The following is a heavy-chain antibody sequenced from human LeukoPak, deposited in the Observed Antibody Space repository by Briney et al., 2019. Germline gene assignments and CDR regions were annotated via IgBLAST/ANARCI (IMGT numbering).Heavy chain of an antibody. D-gene: IGHD6-19*01. Sequence: PGGSLRLSCAVSGFTFNDYGMHWVRQAPGKGLEWVAFTRHDDSDKQYGDSVKGRFTISRDNSRNTLYLQMNSLRPEDTAVYFCAKDMRSGWCNSLDPWGQGTLVTVSS. CDR2: TRHDDSDK. J-gene: IGHJ5*02. CDR1: GFTFNDYG. V-gene: IGHV3-30*02. CDR3: AKDMRSGWCNSLDP.